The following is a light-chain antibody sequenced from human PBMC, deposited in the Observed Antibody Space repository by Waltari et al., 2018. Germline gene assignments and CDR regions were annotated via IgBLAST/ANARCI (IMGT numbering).Light chain of an antibody. CDR1: QSVSSS. Sequence: EIVLTQSPAKMSLSPGERATLSCRASQSVSSSLAWYQQKPGQAPRLLIYGASSRATGIPDRFSGSGSGTDFTLTISSLEPEDFAVYYCQQYSNWPLTFGGGTKVEIK. V-gene: IGKV3-15*01. CDR3: QQYSNWPLT. J-gene: IGKJ4*01. CDR2: GAS.